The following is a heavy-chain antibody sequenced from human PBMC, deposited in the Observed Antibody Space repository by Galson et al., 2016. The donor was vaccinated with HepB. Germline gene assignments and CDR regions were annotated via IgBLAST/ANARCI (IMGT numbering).Heavy chain of an antibody. CDR1: GFKLSHYA. CDR3: AKERLVRRIFDH. J-gene: IGHJ4*02. D-gene: IGHD1-1*01. V-gene: IGHV3-23*01. Sequence: SLRLSCAASGFKLSHYATHWVRQGPDKGLEWVASISTRRTTYYSDSVQGRFTISRDNSNNTLYLQMNGLRAEDTAVYYCAKERLVRRIFDHWGQGTLLTVSS. CDR2: ISTRRTT.